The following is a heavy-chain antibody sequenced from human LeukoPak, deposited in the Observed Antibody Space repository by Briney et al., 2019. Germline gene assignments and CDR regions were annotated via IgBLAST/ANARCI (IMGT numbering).Heavy chain of an antibody. J-gene: IGHJ5*01. CDR2: TYYRSKWYN. V-gene: IGHV6-1*01. CDR3: AKGGSPSHNWFNS. CDR1: GDSVSRNGAA. D-gene: IGHD2-15*01. Sequence: SQTLSLTCAISGDSVSRNGAAWNWIRQSPSRGLEWLGRTYYRSKWYNDYAVSVKSRVTINPDTSKNQFSLQLNSVTPEDTAVYYCAKGGSPSHNWFNSWGQGTLVTVSS.